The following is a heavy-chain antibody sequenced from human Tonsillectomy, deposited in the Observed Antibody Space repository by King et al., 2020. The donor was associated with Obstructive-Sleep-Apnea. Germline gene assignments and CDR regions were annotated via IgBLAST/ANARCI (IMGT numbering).Heavy chain of an antibody. CDR2: IDWNSGDI. V-gene: IGHV3-9*01. CDR3: VKGRVHYCDGSGHGFDY. Sequence: QLVQSGGGLVQPGRSLRLSCAASGFTFDGYAMHWVRQAPGKGLEWVSSIDWNSGDIGYADSVKGRFAISRDNAQSSLYLQMHSLRPEDTALYYCVKGRVHYCDGSGHGFDYWGQGTLVTVSS. D-gene: IGHD3-22*01. J-gene: IGHJ4*02. CDR1: GFTFDGYA.